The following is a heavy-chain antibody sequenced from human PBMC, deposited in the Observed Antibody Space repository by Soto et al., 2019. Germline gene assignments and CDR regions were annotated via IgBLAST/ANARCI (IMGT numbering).Heavy chain of an antibody. CDR1: AITFSNYG. CDR2: ISSDGNDK. D-gene: IGHD3-10*01. Sequence: QVQLVESGGGVVQPGRSLRLSCAASAITFSNYGMHWVRQAPGKGLEWVTTISSDGNDKYYADSVRGRFTISRDNSKNTLDLQMYGLRPEDTSVYYRAKGSFSPYQFLDHWGQGTLITVSS. CDR3: AKGSFSPYQFLDH. J-gene: IGHJ4*02. V-gene: IGHV3-30*18.